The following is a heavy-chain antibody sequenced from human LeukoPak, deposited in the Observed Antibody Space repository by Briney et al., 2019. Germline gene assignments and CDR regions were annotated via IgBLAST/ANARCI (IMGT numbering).Heavy chain of an antibody. CDR2: INPSTGVT. J-gene: IGHJ5*02. CDR1: GYAFIGYY. D-gene: IGHD3-10*01. V-gene: IGHV1-2*02. Sequence: ASVKVSFKASGYAFIGYYIHWVRQAPGQGLEWMGWINPSTGVTKYAQKFQGRVTLTRDTSISTAYMGLTSLTSDDTAVYYCARRPPYYGSGTSSWFDPWGQGTLVTVSS. CDR3: ARRPPYYGSGTSSWFDP.